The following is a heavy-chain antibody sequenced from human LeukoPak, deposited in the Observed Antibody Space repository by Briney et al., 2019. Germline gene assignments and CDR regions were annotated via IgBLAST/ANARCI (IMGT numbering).Heavy chain of an antibody. J-gene: IGHJ4*02. CDR1: GYTFTGYY. Sequence: ASVKVSCKASGYTFTGYYMRWVRQAPGQGLEWMGWINPNSGGTNYAQQFQGRVTMTRDTSISTAYMELSRLRSDDTAVYYCARDLGIMGLDYWGQGTLVTVSS. D-gene: IGHD3-16*01. V-gene: IGHV1-2*02. CDR3: ARDLGIMGLDY. CDR2: INPNSGGT.